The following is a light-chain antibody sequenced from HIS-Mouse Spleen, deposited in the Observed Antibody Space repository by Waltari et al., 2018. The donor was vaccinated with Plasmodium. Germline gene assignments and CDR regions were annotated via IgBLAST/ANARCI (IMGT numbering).Light chain of an antibody. Sequence: QSALTQPRSVSGSPGQSVTISCTGTSSDVGGYNYVSWYQQHPGKAPKLMIYDVSKWPAGGPDRFSGSKSGNTASLTSSGLQAEDEADYYCCSYAGSYTWVFGGGTKLTVL. J-gene: IGLJ3*02. V-gene: IGLV2-11*01. CDR1: SSDVGGYNY. CDR2: DVS. CDR3: CSYAGSYTWV.